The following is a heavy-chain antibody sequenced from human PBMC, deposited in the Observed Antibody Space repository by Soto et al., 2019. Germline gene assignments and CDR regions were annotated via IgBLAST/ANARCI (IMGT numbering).Heavy chain of an antibody. J-gene: IGHJ6*02. Sequence: ASVKVSCKASGYTFTGYYMHWVRQAPGQGLEWMGWINPNSGGTNYAQKFQGWVTMTRDTSISTAYMELSRLRSDDTAVYYCAREKTYSSSSSNYCYYGMDVWGQGTTVTVSS. D-gene: IGHD6-6*01. CDR2: INPNSGGT. CDR3: AREKTYSSSSSNYCYYGMDV. V-gene: IGHV1-2*04. CDR1: GYTFTGYY.